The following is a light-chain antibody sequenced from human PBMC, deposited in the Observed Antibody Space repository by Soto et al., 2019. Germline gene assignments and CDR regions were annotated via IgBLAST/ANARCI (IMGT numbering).Light chain of an antibody. V-gene: IGKV3-15*01. Sequence: ILWTQSPGTLSLSPGEIATLSCSASQSVSSIYLAWYQQKPGQAPSLLIYGAFTRATGIPARFSGTGSGTEFTLTISSLQSEDFALYYCQQYNDWPLTFGQGTKVDIK. CDR1: QSVSSIY. J-gene: IGKJ1*01. CDR2: GAF. CDR3: QQYNDWPLT.